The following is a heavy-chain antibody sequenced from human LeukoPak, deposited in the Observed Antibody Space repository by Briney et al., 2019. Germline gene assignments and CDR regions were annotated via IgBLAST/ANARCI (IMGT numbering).Heavy chain of an antibody. CDR3: AKGFTSGWYEEMTNDAFDI. Sequence: PGGSLRLSCAASGFTFSSYAMNWVRQAPGKGLEWVSAISGSGGSTYYADSVKGRFTISRDNSKNTLYLQMNSLRAEDTAVYYCAKGFTSGWYEEMTNDAFDIWGQGTMVTVSS. CDR1: GFTFSSYA. V-gene: IGHV3-23*01. J-gene: IGHJ3*02. D-gene: IGHD6-19*01. CDR2: ISGSGGST.